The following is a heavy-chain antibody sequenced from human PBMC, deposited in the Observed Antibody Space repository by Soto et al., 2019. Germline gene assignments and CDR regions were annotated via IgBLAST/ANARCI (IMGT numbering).Heavy chain of an antibody. V-gene: IGHV3-48*02. J-gene: IGHJ3*01. CDR3: VRDDRWASDF. CDR1: GFSFSNYA. Sequence: EVQLVESGGGLVQPGGSRRVSCAASGFSFSNYAMNWVRQAPGKGLEWVSYISIGSGSIFYADSVKGRFTISRDDAKNSLYMQMNTLRDEDTAVYYCVRDDRWASDFWGQGTMLTVSS. D-gene: IGHD3-22*01. CDR2: ISIGSGSI.